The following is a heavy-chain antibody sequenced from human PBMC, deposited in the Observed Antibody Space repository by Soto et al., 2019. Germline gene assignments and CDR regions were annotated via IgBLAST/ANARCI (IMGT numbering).Heavy chain of an antibody. V-gene: IGHV3-74*01. D-gene: IGHD3-10*01. CDR3: TSVWFRHDFDM. J-gene: IGHJ3*02. CDR1: GFTFSNYW. CDR2: VNNDGSGT. Sequence: EVQVVESGGGLVQPGGSLRLSCATSGFTFSNYWMHWVRQAPGKGLVWVSRVNNDGSGTIYADSVKGRFTISRDNAKNRVYLEMNSFRAEDTALYFCTSVWFRHDFDMWGEGKTVTVSS.